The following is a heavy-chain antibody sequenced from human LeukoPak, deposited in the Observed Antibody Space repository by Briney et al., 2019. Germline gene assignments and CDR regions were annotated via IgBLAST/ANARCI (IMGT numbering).Heavy chain of an antibody. D-gene: IGHD3-22*01. CDR2: IYYSGST. Sequence: SETLSLTCTVSGGPISSYYWSWIRQPPGKGLEWIGYIYYSGSTNYNPSLKSRVTISVDTSKNQFSLKLSSVTAADTAVYYCASATMISSPFNTLDAFDIWGQGTMVTVSS. J-gene: IGHJ3*02. CDR3: ASATMISSPFNTLDAFDI. V-gene: IGHV4-59*01. CDR1: GGPISSYY.